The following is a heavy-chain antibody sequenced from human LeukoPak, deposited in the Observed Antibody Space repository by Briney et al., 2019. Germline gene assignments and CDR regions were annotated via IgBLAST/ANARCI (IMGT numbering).Heavy chain of an antibody. Sequence: PSETLSLTCTVSVGSISSYYWSWIRQPPGKGLEWIGYIYYSGSTNYNPSLKSRVTISIDTSKNQSSLKLSSVTAADTAMYYCASHYGSGFDYWGQGTLVTVSS. D-gene: IGHD3-10*01. J-gene: IGHJ4*02. V-gene: IGHV4-59*01. CDR1: VGSISSYY. CDR2: IYYSGST. CDR3: ASHYGSGFDY.